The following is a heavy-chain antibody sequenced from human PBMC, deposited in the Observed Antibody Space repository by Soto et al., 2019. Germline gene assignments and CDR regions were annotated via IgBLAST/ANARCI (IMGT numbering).Heavy chain of an antibody. CDR2: IYYSGST. CDR1: GGSISSGGYY. D-gene: IGHD5-12*01. Sequence: SETLSLTCTVSGGSISSGGYYWSWIRQHPGKGLEWIWYIYYSGSTYYNQSLKSRVTISVDTSKNQFSLKLSSVTDADTAVSYCAREDIVATILDYWGQGTLVTVSS. CDR3: AREDIVATILDY. J-gene: IGHJ4*02. V-gene: IGHV4-31*03.